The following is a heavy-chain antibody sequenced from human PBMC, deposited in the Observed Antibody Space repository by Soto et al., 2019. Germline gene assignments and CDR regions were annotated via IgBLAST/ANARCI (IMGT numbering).Heavy chain of an antibody. CDR2: ISGSGGST. V-gene: IGHV3-23*01. CDR3: AKVPYYDILTGYYPAYYFDY. CDR1: GFTFSSYA. J-gene: IGHJ4*02. Sequence: GGSLRLSCAASGFTFSSYAMSWVRQAPGKGLEWVSAISGSGGSTYYAESVKGRFTISRDNSKNTLYLQMNSLRAEDTAVYYFAKVPYYDILTGYYPAYYFDYWGQGTLVTVSS. D-gene: IGHD3-9*01.